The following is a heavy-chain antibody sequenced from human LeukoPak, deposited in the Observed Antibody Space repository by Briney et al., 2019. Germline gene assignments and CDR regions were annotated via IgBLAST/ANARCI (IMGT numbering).Heavy chain of an antibody. J-gene: IGHJ4*02. D-gene: IGHD1-26*01. CDR1: GITFSSYA. V-gene: IGHV3-23*01. CDR2: ISGSGGST. Sequence: PGGSLRLSCAASGITFSSYAMSWVRQAPGKGLEWVSGISGSGGSTYYADSVKGRFTISRDNSKNTLYLQMNSLRVEDTALYYCVKDRLAWDLDYWGQGTLVTVS. CDR3: VKDRLAWDLDY.